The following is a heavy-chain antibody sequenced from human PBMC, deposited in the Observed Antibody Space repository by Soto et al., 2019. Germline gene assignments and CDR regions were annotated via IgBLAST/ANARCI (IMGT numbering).Heavy chain of an antibody. CDR2: INPNSGGT. Sequence: ASVKVSCKASGYTFTGCYIHWVRQAPGQGLEWVGWINPNSGGTNYAQKFQGWVTMTRYTSINTAYMELSRLRSDDTAVYSCPRSIGGSDCFDIWGQGKMVTVSS. D-gene: IGHD2-21*01. CDR3: PRSIGGSDCFDI. J-gene: IGHJ3*02. V-gene: IGHV1-2*04. CDR1: GYTFTGCY.